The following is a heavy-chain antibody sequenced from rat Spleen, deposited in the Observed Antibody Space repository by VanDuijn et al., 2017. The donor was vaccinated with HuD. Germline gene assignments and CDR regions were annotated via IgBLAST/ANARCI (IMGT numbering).Heavy chain of an antibody. CDR1: GFSFINYD. V-gene: IGHV5-25*01. CDR3: ARHPDYSNYFDY. Sequence: EVQLVESGGGLVQPGRSLKLSCAASGFSFINYDMAWVRQAPTKGLEWVASISSSGGSTYYRDSVKCRFTVSRDNAKSTLYLQMDSLRSEDTATYYCARHPDYSNYFDYWGQGVMVTVSS. D-gene: IGHD1-1*01. CDR2: ISSSGGST. J-gene: IGHJ2*01.